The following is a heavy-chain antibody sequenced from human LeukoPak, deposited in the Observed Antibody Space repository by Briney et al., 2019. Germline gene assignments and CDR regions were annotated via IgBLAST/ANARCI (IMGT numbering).Heavy chain of an antibody. CDR3: ARGASSLELGHDY. CDR1: GGSISSYY. J-gene: IGHJ4*02. CDR2: IYYSGST. V-gene: IGHV4-59*08. D-gene: IGHD1-7*01. Sequence: SETLSLTCTVSGGSISSYYWSWLRQPAGKGLEWVGYIYYSGSTNYNPSLKSRVAISVDTSKNQFSLRLSSVTAADTAVYYCARGASSLELGHDYWGQGTLVTVSS.